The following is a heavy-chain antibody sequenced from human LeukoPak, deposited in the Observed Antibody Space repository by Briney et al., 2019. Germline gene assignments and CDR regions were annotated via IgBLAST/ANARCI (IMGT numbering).Heavy chain of an antibody. V-gene: IGHV3-74*01. J-gene: IGHJ5*02. CDR2: INSDGSTT. CDR3: AKSPGGGNWFDP. Sequence: GGSLRLSCAASGFTFSSYWMHWVRQAPGKGLVWVSRINSDGSTTTYADSVKGRFTISRDNAKNTLDLQMNSLRAKDTAVYYCAKSPGGGNWFDPWGQGTLVTVSS. D-gene: IGHD3-16*01. CDR1: GFTFSSYW.